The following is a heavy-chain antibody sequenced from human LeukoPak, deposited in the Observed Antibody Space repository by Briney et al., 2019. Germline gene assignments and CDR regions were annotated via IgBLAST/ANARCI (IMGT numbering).Heavy chain of an antibody. CDR3: AWLTVPGNYYYYYYGMDV. J-gene: IGHJ6*02. V-gene: IGHV3-23*01. CDR1: GLTFISYA. CDR2: ISGSGGST. D-gene: IGHD4-11*01. Sequence: GGSLRLSCAASGLTFISYAMSWVRQAPGKGLEWVSAISGSGGSTYYADSVKGRFTISRDNSKNTLYLQMNSLRAEDTAVYYCAWLTVPGNYYYYYYGMDVWGQGTTVTVSS.